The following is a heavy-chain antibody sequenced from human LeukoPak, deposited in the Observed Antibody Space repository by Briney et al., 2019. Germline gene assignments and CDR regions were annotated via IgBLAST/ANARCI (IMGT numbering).Heavy chain of an antibody. CDR2: IWSDGSNR. V-gene: IGHV3-33*06. Sequence: GESLKISCAASGFMFTHHGMHWVRQAPGKGLEWVAVIWSDGSNRFYSDSVKGRFAISRDDSNDMVYLQMNGLRADDTAVYYCAKDIQRGFDYTNSLDYWAQGTLVIVSS. CDR3: AKDIQRGFDYTNSLDY. CDR1: GFMFTHHG. D-gene: IGHD4-11*01. J-gene: IGHJ4*02.